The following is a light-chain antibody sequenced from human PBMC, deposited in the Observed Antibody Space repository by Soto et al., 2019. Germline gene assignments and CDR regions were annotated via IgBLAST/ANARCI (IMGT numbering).Light chain of an antibody. Sequence: DIQMTQSPSTLSASVGDRVAITCRASQSISSWLAWFQQKPGKAPNLLIYKASSLRSGVQSRFSGSGSGTEFTLTIRSLQPDDFATYFCKQYNSYLWTVGQGTKVDI. V-gene: IGKV1-5*03. CDR2: KAS. J-gene: IGKJ1*01. CDR3: KQYNSYLWT. CDR1: QSISSW.